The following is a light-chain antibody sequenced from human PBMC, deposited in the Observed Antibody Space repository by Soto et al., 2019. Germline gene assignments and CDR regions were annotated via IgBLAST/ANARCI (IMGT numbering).Light chain of an antibody. Sequence: DIQMTQSPSTLSASVGDRITITCQASPSISSRLASDQQKSGKAPILLIYDASRLEGGVPSRFSGSASETEFTLTISSLQPDDFATYYCQQYNRYSPWAFGQGTKV. CDR2: DAS. CDR1: PSISSR. V-gene: IGKV1-5*01. J-gene: IGKJ1*01. CDR3: QQYNRYSPWA.